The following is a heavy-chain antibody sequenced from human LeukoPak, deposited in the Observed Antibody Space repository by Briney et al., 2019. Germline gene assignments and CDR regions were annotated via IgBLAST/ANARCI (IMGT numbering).Heavy chain of an antibody. D-gene: IGHD2-2*01. CDR2: ISYDGSKK. J-gene: IGHJ4*02. CDR3: AREPVPAARLYYFDY. CDR1: GFTFNSYA. Sequence: PGGSLRLSCAASGFTFNSYALHWVRQAPGKGLEWVAVISYDGSKKYYADSVKGRFTISRDNSKNTLYLQMNSLRAEDTAVYYCAREPVPAARLYYFDYWGQGTLVTVSS. V-gene: IGHV3-30-3*01.